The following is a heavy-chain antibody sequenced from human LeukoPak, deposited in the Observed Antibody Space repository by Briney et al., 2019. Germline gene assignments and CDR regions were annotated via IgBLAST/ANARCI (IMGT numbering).Heavy chain of an antibody. CDR1: GGSISSYY. V-gene: IGHV4-4*07. CDR2: IYTSGST. D-gene: IGHD3-3*01. CDR3: ARDRDDFWSGYSYGMDV. J-gene: IGHJ6*02. Sequence: SETLSLTCTVSGGSISSYYWSWIRQPAGKGLEWIGRIYTSGSTNYNPSLKSRVTMSADTSKNQFSLKLSSVTAADTAVYYCARDRDDFWSGYSYGMDVWGQGTTVTVSS.